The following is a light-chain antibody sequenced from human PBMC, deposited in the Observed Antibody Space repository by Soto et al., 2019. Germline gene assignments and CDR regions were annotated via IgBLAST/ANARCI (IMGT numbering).Light chain of an antibody. V-gene: IGKV1-33*01. CDR3: QQYDDLPLT. J-gene: IGKJ1*01. CDR2: DAS. Sequence: DIQMPQSPSSLSASVGDSVTISCQASQDINNFLNWYQQKPGKPPQLLIYDASTLEKGVPSRFSGAGSGADVSFTISNLQPEDSATYYCQQYDDLPLTFGQGTKVEIK. CDR1: QDINNF.